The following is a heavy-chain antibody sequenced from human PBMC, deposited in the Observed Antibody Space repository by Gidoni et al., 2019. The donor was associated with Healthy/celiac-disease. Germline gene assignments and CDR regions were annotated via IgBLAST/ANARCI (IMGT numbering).Heavy chain of an antibody. J-gene: IGHJ4*02. D-gene: IGHD2-15*01. CDR1: GGSISSYY. Sequence: QVQLQESGPGLVKPSEPLSLTCTVSGGSISSYYWRWIRQPPGKGLEWIGYIYYSGSTNYNPSLKSRVTISVDTSKNQFSLKLSSVTAADTAVYYCARDGCSGGSCYDYWGQGTLVTVSS. CDR3: ARDGCSGGSCYDY. CDR2: IYYSGST. V-gene: IGHV4-59*01.